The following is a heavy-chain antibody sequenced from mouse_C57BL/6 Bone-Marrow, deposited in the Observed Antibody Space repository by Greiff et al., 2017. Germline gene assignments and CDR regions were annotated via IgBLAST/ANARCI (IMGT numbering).Heavy chain of an antibody. CDR3: ARKGAYGYDAFDY. V-gene: IGHV1-63*01. J-gene: IGHJ2*01. CDR1: GYTFTNYW. D-gene: IGHD2-2*01. Sequence: VQLQQSGAELVRPGTSVKMSCKASGYTFTNYWIGWAKQRPGHGLEWIGDIYPGGGYTNYNEKFKGKATLTADKSSSTAYMQFSSLTSEDSAIYYCARKGAYGYDAFDYWGQGTTLTVSS. CDR2: IYPGGGYT.